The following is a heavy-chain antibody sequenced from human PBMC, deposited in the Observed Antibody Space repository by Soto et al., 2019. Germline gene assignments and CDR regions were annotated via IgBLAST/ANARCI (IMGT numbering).Heavy chain of an antibody. CDR1: GYTFTSYD. CDR3: ARVDAIFGVVMLTA. V-gene: IGHV1-8*01. J-gene: IGHJ5*02. D-gene: IGHD3-3*01. Sequence: QVQLVQSGAEVKKPGASVKVSCKASGYTFTSYDINWVRQATGQGLEWMGWMNPNSGNTGYAQKFQGRVTMTRNTSISTAYMELSSLISEDTAVYYCARVDAIFGVVMLTAWGQGTLVTVSS. CDR2: MNPNSGNT.